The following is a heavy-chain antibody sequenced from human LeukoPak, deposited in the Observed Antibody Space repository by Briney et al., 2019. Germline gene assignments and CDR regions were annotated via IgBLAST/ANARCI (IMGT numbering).Heavy chain of an antibody. D-gene: IGHD2-15*01. V-gene: IGHV1-69-2*01. CDR1: GYTFTDYF. CDR2: VDHRDSEE. J-gene: IGHJ4*02. CDR3: GKVSSNLAAVGALCIDD. Sequence: ASVKVSCKASGYTFTDYFIHWVQQAPPKPREWMGHVDHRDSEEVYADKMRRSVTFAADSSTGTVYMDVSSITSDESAVYCCGKVSSNLAAVGALCIDDWGQGTMVIVSS.